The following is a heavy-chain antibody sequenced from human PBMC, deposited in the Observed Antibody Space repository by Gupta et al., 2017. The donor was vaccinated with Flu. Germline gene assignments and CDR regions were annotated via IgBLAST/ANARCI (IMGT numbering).Heavy chain of an antibody. CDR1: GVTFSTYA. D-gene: IGHD2-15*01. V-gene: IGHV1-69*01. CDR2: IIPVLGPT. Sequence: QVQLVQSGAEVKKPGSLVKVSCKASGVTFSTYAINWVRQAPGQGLEWMGGIIPVLGPTNYAQKSQGRVTITADESTSTAYMEISSLRSEDTAVYYCARKGGGHCSGGSCYSFDFWGQGTLVTVSS. CDR3: ARKGGGHCSGGSCYSFDF. J-gene: IGHJ4*02.